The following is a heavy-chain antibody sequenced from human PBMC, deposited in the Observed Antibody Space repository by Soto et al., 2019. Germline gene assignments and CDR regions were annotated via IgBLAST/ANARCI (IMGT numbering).Heavy chain of an antibody. Sequence: EVHLVESGGGLVKPGGSLRLSCAASGFTFNNAWMSWVRQAPGKGLEWVGRIKSKTDGGTTDLAAPVKGRFTVSRDESENTVELKMNSLKTEDTAVYYCTTVLGGDNYVIDYWGQGSLVTVSS. J-gene: IGHJ4*02. CDR3: TTVLGGDNYVIDY. V-gene: IGHV3-15*01. CDR2: IKSKTDGGTT. CDR1: GFTFNNAW. D-gene: IGHD3-16*01.